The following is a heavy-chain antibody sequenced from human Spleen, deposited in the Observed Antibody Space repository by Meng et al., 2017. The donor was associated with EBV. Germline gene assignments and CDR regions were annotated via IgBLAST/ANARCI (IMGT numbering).Heavy chain of an antibody. J-gene: IGHJ4*02. Sequence: QVQLQQRGAGLLKPSETLSLNCTVSGGSISGHYWSWIRQPPGKGLEWIGYIYYSGSTNYNPSFKSRVTISVDTSKNQFSLRLRSLTASDTAVYYCASDRGQNYYWGPGTLVRLL. CDR3: ASDRGQNYY. CDR1: GGSISGHY. D-gene: IGHD3-10*01. V-gene: IGHV4-59*11. CDR2: IYYSGST.